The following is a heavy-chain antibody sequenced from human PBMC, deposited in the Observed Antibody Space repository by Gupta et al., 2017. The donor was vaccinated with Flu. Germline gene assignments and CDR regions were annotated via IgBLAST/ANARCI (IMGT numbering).Heavy chain of an antibody. D-gene: IGHD6-13*01. CDR2: IDWNSGTI. Sequence: VRQAPGKGLQWVSGIDWNSGTIGYADSVKGRFTISRDNAKNSLYLQMSSLRAEDTALYYCAKEYSTSRDYFDYWGQGTLVTVSS. CDR3: AKEYSTSRDYFDY. V-gene: IGHV3-9*01. J-gene: IGHJ4*02.